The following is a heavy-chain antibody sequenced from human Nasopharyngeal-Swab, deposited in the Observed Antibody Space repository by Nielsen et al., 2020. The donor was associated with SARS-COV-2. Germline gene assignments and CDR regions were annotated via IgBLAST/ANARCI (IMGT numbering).Heavy chain of an antibody. V-gene: IGHV1-69*06. J-gene: IGHJ6*03. CDR2: IIPIFGTA. Sequence: SVKVSCKASGGTFSSYAISWVRQAPGQGLEWMGGIIPIFGTANYAQKFQGRVTITADKSTSTAYMELSSLRSEDTAVYYCARGPLITGTNYYYMDVWGKGTTVTVSS. CDR3: ARGPLITGTNYYYMDV. D-gene: IGHD1-7*01. CDR1: GGTFSSYA.